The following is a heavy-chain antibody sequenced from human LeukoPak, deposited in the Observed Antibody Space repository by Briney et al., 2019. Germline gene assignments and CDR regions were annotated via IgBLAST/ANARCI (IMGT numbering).Heavy chain of an antibody. D-gene: IGHD3-16*02. V-gene: IGHV4-4*07. J-gene: IGHJ3*02. CDR1: GDSISSYY. CDR2: TYTCGST. Sequence: PSETLSLTCTVSGDSISSYYWSWIRQPARKGLEWVGRTYTCGSTNYNPTLKSRVTMSVDTSKNQFSLKLSSVTAADTAVYYCARDYPVYDYVWGSYRVDAFDIWGQGTMVTVSS. CDR3: ARDYPVYDYVWGSYRVDAFDI.